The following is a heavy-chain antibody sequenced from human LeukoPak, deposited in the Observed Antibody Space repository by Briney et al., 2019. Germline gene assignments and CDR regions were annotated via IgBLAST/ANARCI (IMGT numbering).Heavy chain of an antibody. Sequence: PGGSLRLSCAASGFTFSNYAMSWVRQAPGKGLEWVSAISGSGGSTYYADSVKGRFTISRDNSKNTLYLQMNSLRAEDTAVYYCASRLTLEWLLSLYFDYWGQGTLVTVSS. CDR2: ISGSGGST. J-gene: IGHJ4*02. CDR1: GFTFSNYA. D-gene: IGHD3-3*01. V-gene: IGHV3-23*01. CDR3: ASRLTLEWLLSLYFDY.